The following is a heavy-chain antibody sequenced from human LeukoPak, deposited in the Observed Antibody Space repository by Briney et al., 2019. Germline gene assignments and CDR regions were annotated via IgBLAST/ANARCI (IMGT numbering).Heavy chain of an antibody. CDR1: GFTFSSYG. Sequence: GSLRLSCAASGFTFSSYGMHWVRQAPGKGLEWVAVISYDGSNKYYADSVKGRFTISRDNSKDTLYLQMNSLGAEDTAGYYCATVGDYVVYYDMDVWGKGTTVAVCS. CDR3: ATVGDYVVYYDMDV. J-gene: IGHJ6*03. D-gene: IGHD4-17*01. V-gene: IGHV3-30*03. CDR2: ISYDGSNK.